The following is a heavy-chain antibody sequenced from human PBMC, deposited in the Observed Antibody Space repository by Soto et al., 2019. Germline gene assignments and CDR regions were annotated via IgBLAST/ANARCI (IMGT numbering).Heavy chain of an antibody. J-gene: IGHJ4*02. CDR3: ARLPVDTITSLDY. D-gene: IGHD3-3*01. Sequence: EVQLVESGGDLVQPGGFLRLSCATSGFTFSRYWMHWVRQVTGKGLVCVSRISSDGSSISYSDSVKGRFTICRDNTKNTLYLQMNSMRVEDTAVYYCARLPVDTITSLDYWGQGTLVTVSS. V-gene: IGHV3-74*01. CDR2: ISSDGSSI. CDR1: GFTFSRYW.